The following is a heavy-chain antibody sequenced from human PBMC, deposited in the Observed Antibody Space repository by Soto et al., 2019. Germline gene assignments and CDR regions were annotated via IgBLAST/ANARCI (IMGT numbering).Heavy chain of an antibody. CDR2: IYYSGST. Sequence: SETLSLTCTVSGGSISSGGYYWSWIRQHPGKGLEWIGYIYYSGSTYYNPSLKSRVTISVGTSKNQCARKLSSVTAADTAVYYCATGVGSSSWFGWFDPWGQGTLVTVSS. CDR3: ATGVGSSSWFGWFDP. D-gene: IGHD6-13*01. V-gene: IGHV4-31*03. CDR1: GGSISSGGYY. J-gene: IGHJ5*02.